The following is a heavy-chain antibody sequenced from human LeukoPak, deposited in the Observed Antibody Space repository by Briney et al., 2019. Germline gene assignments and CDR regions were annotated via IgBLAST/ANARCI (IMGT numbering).Heavy chain of an antibody. CDR3: ARLSKGRYFDYIFDH. CDR2: TYYSGST. Sequence: PSETLSLTCTVSGGSVSSYEYYWGWIRQPQGKGLDGIVNTYYSGSTYYTPSLKSRLTMSVDTSKNQFSLKMSSVTAADTAVYYCARLSKGRYFDYIFDHWGQGALVTVSS. D-gene: IGHD3-9*01. CDR1: GGSVSSYEYY. J-gene: IGHJ4*02. V-gene: IGHV4-39*01.